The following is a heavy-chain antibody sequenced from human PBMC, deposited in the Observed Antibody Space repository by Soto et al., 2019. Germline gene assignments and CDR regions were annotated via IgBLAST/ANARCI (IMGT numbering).Heavy chain of an antibody. Sequence: GGSLRLSCAASGFTFSSYWMSWVRQAPGKGLEWVANIKQDGSEKYYVDSVKGRFTISRDNAKNSLYLQMNSLRAEDTAVYYCARDKYSGYNDAFDIWGQGTTVTVSS. CDR3: ARDKYSGYNDAFDI. D-gene: IGHD5-12*01. CDR2: IKQDGSEK. CDR1: GFTFSSYW. J-gene: IGHJ3*02. V-gene: IGHV3-7*01.